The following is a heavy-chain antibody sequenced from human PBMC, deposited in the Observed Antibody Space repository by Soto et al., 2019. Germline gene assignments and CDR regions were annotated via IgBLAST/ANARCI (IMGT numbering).Heavy chain of an antibody. V-gene: IGHV3-33*01. J-gene: IGHJ6*01. CDR2: IWYDGSKK. CDR1: GFRFSSHG. CDR3: ARAPASSMDV. D-gene: IGHD6-25*01. Sequence: QVQLVESGGGVVQPGRSLRLSCAASGFRFSSHGMHWVRQAPGKGLEWVSAIWYDGSKKCYAGSVKGRFTVSRDDSKNTLYLEMNSLRAEDTAVYYCARAPASSMDVWGQGTTVTVSS.